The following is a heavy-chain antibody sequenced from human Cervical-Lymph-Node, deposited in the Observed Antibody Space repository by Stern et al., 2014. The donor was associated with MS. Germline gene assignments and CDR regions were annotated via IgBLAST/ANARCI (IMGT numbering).Heavy chain of an antibody. CDR1: GYSFTNYG. D-gene: IGHD2/OR15-2a*01. CDR2: ISVYNGNT. Sequence: QVQLVQSGPEVKKPGASVKVSCKASGYSFTNYGISWVRQAPGQGLEWMGWISVYNGNTNYAQKFQGRLALTTDTSTNTAYMELRSLGSDDSALYYCARDHLALYERTHYQGRCWLDPWGQGTLVAVSS. CDR3: ARDHLALYERTHYQGRCWLDP. V-gene: IGHV1-18*01. J-gene: IGHJ5*02.